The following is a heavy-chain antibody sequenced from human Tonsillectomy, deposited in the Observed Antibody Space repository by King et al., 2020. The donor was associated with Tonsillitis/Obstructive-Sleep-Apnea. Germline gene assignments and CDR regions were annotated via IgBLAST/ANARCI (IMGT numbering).Heavy chain of an antibody. J-gene: IGHJ6*03. D-gene: IGHD4-23*01. CDR2: INHSGST. CDR1: GGSFSGYY. Sequence: QLQQWGAGLLKPSETLSLTCAVYGGSFSGYYWSWIRQPPGKGLEWIWEINHSGSTNYNPSLKSRVTISVDTSKNQFSLKLSSVTAADTAVYYCARGRGGNWNYYYYMDVWGQGTTVTVSS. V-gene: IGHV4-34*01. CDR3: ARGRGGNWNYYYYMDV.